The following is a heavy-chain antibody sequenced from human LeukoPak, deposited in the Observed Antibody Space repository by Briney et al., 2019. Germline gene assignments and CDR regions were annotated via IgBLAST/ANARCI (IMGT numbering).Heavy chain of an antibody. CDR3: ARDHCSSTSCFPSGTNYFDS. CDR2: ISSSRSYI. CDR1: GFTFSSYT. V-gene: IGHV3-21*01. J-gene: IGHJ4*02. Sequence: PGGSLRLSCAASGFTFSSYTMNWVRPAPGKGLEWVSSISSSRSYIYNADSVKGRFTISRDNAKNSLYLQMNSLRAEDTAVYYCARDHCSSTSCFPSGTNYFDSWGQGTPVTVSS. D-gene: IGHD2-2*01.